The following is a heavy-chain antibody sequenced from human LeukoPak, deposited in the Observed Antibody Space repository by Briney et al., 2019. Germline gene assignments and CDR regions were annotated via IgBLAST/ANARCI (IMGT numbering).Heavy chain of an antibody. CDR2: IYPGDSDT. J-gene: IGHJ5*02. CDR3: ARGLRYDFWSGSPGWFDP. V-gene: IGHV5-51*01. Sequence: GESLKISCKGSGYIFTSYWIGWVRQMPGKGLEWMGIIYPGDSDTRYSPSFQGQVTISADKSISTAYLQWSSLKASDTAMYYCARGLRYDFWSGSPGWFDPWGQGTLVTVSS. CDR1: GYIFTSYW. D-gene: IGHD3-3*01.